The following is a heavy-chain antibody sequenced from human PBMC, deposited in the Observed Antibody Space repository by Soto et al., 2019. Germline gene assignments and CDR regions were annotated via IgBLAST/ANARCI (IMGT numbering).Heavy chain of an antibody. V-gene: IGHV1-69*01. J-gene: IGHJ4*02. D-gene: IGHD2-21*01. Sequence: QVQLVQSGGEVKKPGSSVQVSCKASGGGNLRDYRTTWVRQAPGQGLEWMGGIIPKLGSANYAQNFQGRVTIAADESTSTVCMELRSLRSEDTAVYYCASGGDGYNFGVVYWGQGTPVTVSS. CDR1: GGGNLRDYR. CDR3: ASGGDGYNFGVVY. CDR2: IIPKLGSA.